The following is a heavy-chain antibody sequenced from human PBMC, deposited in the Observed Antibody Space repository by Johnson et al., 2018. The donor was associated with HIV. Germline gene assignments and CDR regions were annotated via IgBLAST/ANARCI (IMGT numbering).Heavy chain of an antibody. CDR3: ARERARQELGLDGAFDI. CDR1: GFTLSKYA. J-gene: IGHJ3*02. V-gene: IGHV3-30*04. CDR2: ITFDGRNK. D-gene: IGHD6-13*01. Sequence: QVQLVESGGGVVQPGRSLRLSCAASGFTLSKYAMHWVRQAPGRGLEGVAVITFDGRNKYNADSGKGRFTISRDNSQNTLSLQMHSLRGEDTAVYYCARERARQELGLDGAFDIWGQGTTVSVS.